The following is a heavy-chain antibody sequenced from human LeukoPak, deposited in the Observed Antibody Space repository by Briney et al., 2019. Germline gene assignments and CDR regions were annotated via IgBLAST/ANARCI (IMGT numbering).Heavy chain of an antibody. CDR2: INPTGGST. D-gene: IGHD2-21*02. Sequence: ASVKVSCKASGYPFTSYDINWVRQATGQGLEWMGIINPTGGSTSYAQKFQGRVTMTRDTSTTTVYMELSSLRSEDTAVYYCARDHYHKVHSVMVTAPDYWGQGTLVIVSS. CDR1: GYPFTSYD. J-gene: IGHJ4*02. V-gene: IGHV1-46*01. CDR3: ARDHYHKVHSVMVTAPDY.